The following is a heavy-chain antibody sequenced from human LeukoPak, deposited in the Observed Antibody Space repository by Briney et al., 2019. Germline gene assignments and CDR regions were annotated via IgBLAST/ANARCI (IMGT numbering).Heavy chain of an antibody. CDR2: IWDDGSNK. CDR3: ARDLGSLRSSYWYFDL. D-gene: IGHD5-12*01. J-gene: IGHJ2*01. CDR1: GFTFSHYG. V-gene: IGHV3-33*01. Sequence: PGGSLRLSCAASGFTFSHYGMHWVRQAPGKGREWVAVIWDDGSNKYYGHSVKGRITISRDNFRHLLYLQMNSLRAEDTAVYYCARDLGSLRSSYWYFDLWGRGTLVTVSS.